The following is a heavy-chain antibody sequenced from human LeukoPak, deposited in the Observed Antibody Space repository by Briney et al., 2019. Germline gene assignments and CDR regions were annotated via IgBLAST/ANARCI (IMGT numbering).Heavy chain of an antibody. Sequence: GESLKISCKGSGYSFTSYWIGWVRQMPGKGLEWMAIIYPGDSDTRYSPSFQGQVTISADKSISTAYLQWNSLKASDTAMYYCASPVAYCGSDCYSLDAFDIWGQGTMVTVSS. J-gene: IGHJ3*02. CDR1: GYSFTSYW. V-gene: IGHV5-51*01. D-gene: IGHD2-21*02. CDR2: IYPGDSDT. CDR3: ASPVAYCGSDCYSLDAFDI.